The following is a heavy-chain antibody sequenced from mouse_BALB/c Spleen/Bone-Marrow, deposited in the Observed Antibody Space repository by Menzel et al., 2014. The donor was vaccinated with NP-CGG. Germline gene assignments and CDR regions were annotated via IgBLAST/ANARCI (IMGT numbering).Heavy chain of an antibody. CDR3: ARHQRGSSFYYFDY. Sequence: EVKLVESGGGLVKLGGSLKLSCAASGFTFSSYYMSWVRQTPEKRLELVAAINSNGGLTYYPDTAKGRFTISRDNAKNILYLQMSSLKSDDTALYYCARHQRGSSFYYFDYWGQGTTLTVSS. V-gene: IGHV5-6-2*01. D-gene: IGHD1-1*01. J-gene: IGHJ2*01. CDR2: INSNGGLT. CDR1: GFTFSSYY.